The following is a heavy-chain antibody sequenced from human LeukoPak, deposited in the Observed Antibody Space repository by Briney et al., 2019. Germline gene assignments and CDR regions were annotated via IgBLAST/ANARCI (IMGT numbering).Heavy chain of an antibody. CDR2: IGTAGDT. J-gene: IGHJ5*02. V-gene: IGHV3-13*01. Sequence: TGGSLRLSCAASGFTLSSYDMHWVRQATGKGLEWVSAIGTAGDTYYPGSVKGRLTISRENAKNSLYLQMNSLRAEDTAVYYCARGYCSSTSCRHTNWFDPWGQGTLVTVSS. CDR1: GFTLSSYD. CDR3: ARGYCSSTSCRHTNWFDP. D-gene: IGHD2-2*01.